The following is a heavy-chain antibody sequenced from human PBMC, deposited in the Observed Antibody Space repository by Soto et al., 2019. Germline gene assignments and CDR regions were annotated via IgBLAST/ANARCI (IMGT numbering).Heavy chain of an antibody. V-gene: IGHV1-18*01. CDR3: ARDPEIFDS. Sequence: QVQLVQSGAEVKKPGASVKVSCKASGYTFTSYGISWVRQAPGQGLEWMGWISAYNGNTNYAQKLQGRVTMTTDTSTGTASMELRSLRSDATAVSSCARDPEIFDSWGQGTLVTVSP. J-gene: IGHJ4*02. CDR1: GYTFTSYG. CDR2: ISAYNGNT.